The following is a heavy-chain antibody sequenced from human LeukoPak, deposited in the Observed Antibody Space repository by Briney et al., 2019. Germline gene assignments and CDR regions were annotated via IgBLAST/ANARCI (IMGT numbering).Heavy chain of an antibody. V-gene: IGHV3-21*01. CDR2: ISSSSSYI. D-gene: IGHD7-27*01. J-gene: IGHJ4*02. CDR3: ARANWGARIY. Sequence: GGSLRLSCAASGFTFSSYSMNWVRQAPGKGLEWVSSISSSSSYIYYADSVKGRFTISKDNAKNSLYLQMNSLRAEDTAVYYCARANWGARIYWGQGTLVAVSS. CDR1: GFTFSSYS.